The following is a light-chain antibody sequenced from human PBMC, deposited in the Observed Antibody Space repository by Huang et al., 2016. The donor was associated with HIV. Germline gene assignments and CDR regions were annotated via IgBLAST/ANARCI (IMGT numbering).Light chain of an antibody. CDR3: QQYNDWPPIT. CDR2: DAS. CDR1: ESVSSS. Sequence: EIVMTQSPDTLSVFPGERVTLSCRASESVSSSLAWYQQKSGQAPRLLIYDASTRATGIPARFSGSGSGTEFTLTTNSLLSEDFAVYYCQQYNDWPPITFGQGTRLDMK. J-gene: IGKJ5*01. V-gene: IGKV3-15*01.